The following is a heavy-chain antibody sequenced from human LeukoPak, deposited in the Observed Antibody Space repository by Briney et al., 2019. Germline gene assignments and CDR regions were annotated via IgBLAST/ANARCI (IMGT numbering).Heavy chain of an antibody. Sequence: PSETLSLTCTVSGGSISSSSYYWGWIRQPPGKGLEWIGSIYYSGSTYYNPSLKSRVTISVDTSKNQFSLKLSSVTAADTAVYYCARVAVGATLRGAFDIWGQGTMVTVSS. D-gene: IGHD1-26*01. J-gene: IGHJ3*02. V-gene: IGHV4-39*07. CDR2: IYYSGST. CDR3: ARVAVGATLRGAFDI. CDR1: GGSISSSSYY.